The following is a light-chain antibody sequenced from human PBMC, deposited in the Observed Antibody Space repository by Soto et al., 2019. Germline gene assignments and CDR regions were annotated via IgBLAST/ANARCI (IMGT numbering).Light chain of an antibody. CDR1: SSDVGGYNY. CDR2: DVS. J-gene: IGLJ1*01. CDR3: GSYERSSTLYV. V-gene: IGLV2-14*01. Sequence: QSALTQPASVSGSPGQSITISCTGTSSDVGGYNYVSWYQQHSGKAPKLMIYDVSNRPSGVSNRFSGSKSGNTASLTISGLQAEDEADYYCGSYERSSTLYVFGTGTKLTVL.